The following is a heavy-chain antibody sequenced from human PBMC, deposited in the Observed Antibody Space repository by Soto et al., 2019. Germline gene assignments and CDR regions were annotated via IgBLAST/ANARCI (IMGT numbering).Heavy chain of an antibody. CDR2: INHSGST. CDR1: GGSFSGYY. Sequence: PSETLSLTCAVYGGSFSGYYWSWIRQPPGKGLEWIGEINHSGSTNYNPSLKSRVTISVDTSKNQFSLKLSSVTAADTAVYYCARDSGPTDRKEAFDIWGQGTMVTVSS. V-gene: IGHV4-34*01. D-gene: IGHD1-26*01. CDR3: ARDSGPTDRKEAFDI. J-gene: IGHJ3*02.